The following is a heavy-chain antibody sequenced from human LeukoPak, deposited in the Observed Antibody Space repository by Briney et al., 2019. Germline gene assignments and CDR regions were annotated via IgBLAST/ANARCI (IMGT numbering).Heavy chain of an antibody. V-gene: IGHV1-3*01. D-gene: IGHD2-15*01. CDR3: ARERWHCRVNCYSVYYYALDV. CDR2: INPSNGDT. CDR1: GYTFTNYA. Sequence: GASVKVSCKGSGYTFTNYAVHWVRQAPGQRLEWLGWINPSNGDTKYSQNFQGRVTVTSDISAATAYVELNSLTSEDTAVYYCARERWHCRVNCYSVYYYALDVWGQGTTVTVSS. J-gene: IGHJ6*02.